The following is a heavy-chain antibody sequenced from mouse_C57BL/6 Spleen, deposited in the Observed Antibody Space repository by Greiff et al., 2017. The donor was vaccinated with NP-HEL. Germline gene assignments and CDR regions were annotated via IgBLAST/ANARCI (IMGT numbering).Heavy chain of an antibody. J-gene: IGHJ4*01. CDR2: IYPGDGDT. CDR3: ARNLYYGSSHYAMDY. D-gene: IGHD1-1*01. CDR1: GYAFSSSW. Sequence: VQLQQSGPELVKPGASVKISCKASGYAFSSSWMNWVKQRPGKGLEWIGRIYPGDGDTNYNGKFKGKATLTADKSSSTAYMQLSSLTSEDSAVYFCARNLYYGSSHYAMDYWGQGTSVTVSS. V-gene: IGHV1-82*01.